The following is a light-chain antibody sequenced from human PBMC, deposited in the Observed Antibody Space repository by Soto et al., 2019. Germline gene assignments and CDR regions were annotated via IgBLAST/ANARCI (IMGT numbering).Light chain of an antibody. Sequence: EIVLTQSPATLSLSPGERATLSCRASQSVSSYLAWYQQKPGQAPRLLIYDASNRATGIPARFSGSGSGTDFTLTISSLEPEDFGIYDCQQRSNWRPVTVGGGTRVEIK. CDR2: DAS. CDR3: QQRSNWRPVT. CDR1: QSVSSY. V-gene: IGKV3-11*01. J-gene: IGKJ4*01.